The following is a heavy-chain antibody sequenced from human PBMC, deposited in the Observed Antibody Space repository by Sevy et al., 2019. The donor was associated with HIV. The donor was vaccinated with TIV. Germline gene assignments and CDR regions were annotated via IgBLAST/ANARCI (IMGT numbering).Heavy chain of an antibody. CDR1: GFSISGYG. V-gene: IGHV3-33*01. Sequence: GGSLRLSCAASGFSISGYGMHWVRQAPGKGLEWVAVIWYDGTNREYADSVKGRFTISRDNSKNTLYLQMNSLRVEDTGVYYCGREDIRVAGIGYYFHSWGQGTLVTVSS. D-gene: IGHD6-19*01. CDR3: GREDIRVAGIGYYFHS. J-gene: IGHJ4*02. CDR2: IWYDGTNR.